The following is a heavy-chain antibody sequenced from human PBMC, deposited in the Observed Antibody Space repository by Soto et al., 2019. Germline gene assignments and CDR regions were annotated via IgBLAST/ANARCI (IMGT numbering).Heavy chain of an antibody. Sequence: QLQLQESGPGLVKPSETVSLTCSVPAAYIRATNFYWGWIRQPPGKGLEWIGSFHYNGATYSNPSLETRLTMSVDTSKSQLSLILTSVTAADTAVYYCALGMSGIQLWFPHYFDYWGQGTLVTVSS. D-gene: IGHD5-18*01. CDR1: AAYIRATNFY. V-gene: IGHV4-39*01. CDR2: FHYNGAT. CDR3: ALGMSGIQLWFPHYFDY. J-gene: IGHJ4*02.